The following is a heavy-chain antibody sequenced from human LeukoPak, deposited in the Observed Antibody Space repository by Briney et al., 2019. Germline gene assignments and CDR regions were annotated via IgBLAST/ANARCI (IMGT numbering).Heavy chain of an antibody. CDR3: ARHFAYSSSSYFDY. Sequence: PGGSLRLSCAASGFTFGTYAMSWVRQPPGKGLEWIGYVYYTGSTNYNPSLKSRVTMFEDKSKNQFSLRLYSVTVADTAVYYCARHFAYSSSSYFDYWGQGSLVTVSS. CDR1: GFTFGTYA. CDR2: VYYTGST. J-gene: IGHJ4*02. D-gene: IGHD6-6*01. V-gene: IGHV4-59*08.